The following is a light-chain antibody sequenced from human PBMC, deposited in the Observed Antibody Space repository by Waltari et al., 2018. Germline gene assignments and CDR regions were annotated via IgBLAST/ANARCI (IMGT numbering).Light chain of an antibody. CDR2: DAR. V-gene: IGLV2-23*01. CDR3: CSYAGSSTLV. J-gene: IGLJ2*01. CDR1: SSDVGGSNS. Sequence: QSALTQPASVSGSPGPSITISCTGTSSDVGGSNSVSWYQQHPGKAPKLMIYDARKRPSGVSNRFSGSKSGNTASLTISGLQAEDEADYYCCSYAGSSTLVFGGGTKLTVL.